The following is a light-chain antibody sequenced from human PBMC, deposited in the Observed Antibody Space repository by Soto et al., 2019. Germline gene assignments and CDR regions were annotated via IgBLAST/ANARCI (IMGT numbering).Light chain of an antibody. V-gene: IGKV3-20*01. CDR1: QSVSSSY. Sequence: EIVLTQSPGTLSLSPGERATLSCRASQSVSSSYLAWYQQKPGQAPRLLIYGASIRATGIPDRFSGSGSGTAFTITISRLEPEEFAVYYWEKYGSSPLTFGGGTKVEIK. CDR3: EKYGSSPLT. CDR2: GAS. J-gene: IGKJ4*01.